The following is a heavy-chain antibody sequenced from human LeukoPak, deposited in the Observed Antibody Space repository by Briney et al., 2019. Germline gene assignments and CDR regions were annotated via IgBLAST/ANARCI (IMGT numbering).Heavy chain of an antibody. J-gene: IGHJ4*02. CDR3: AKSSGFGGLFDS. CDR2: MSKDGSKT. CDR1: GFTFSSYA. D-gene: IGHD3-10*01. V-gene: IGHV3-30*18. Sequence: GGSLRLSCAASGFTFSSYAMSWVRQAPGKGLEWVALMSKDGSKTYYADSVKGRFTISRDISKNTLFLQLNSLRAEDTALYFCAKSSGFGGLFDSWGQGTRVIVSS.